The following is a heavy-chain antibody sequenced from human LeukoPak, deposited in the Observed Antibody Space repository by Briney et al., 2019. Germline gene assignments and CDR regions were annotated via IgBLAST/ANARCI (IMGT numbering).Heavy chain of an antibody. CDR1: GFTFSSYA. Sequence: GGSLRLSCAASGFTFSSYAMSWVRQAPGKGLEWVSAISGSGGSTYYADSVKGRFTISRDNSKNTLYLQMNSLRAEDTAVYYCAKASTHRGKVYPDYRGQGNLVTGS. CDR3: AKASTHRGKVYPDY. CDR2: ISGSGGST. V-gene: IGHV3-23*01. J-gene: IGHJ4*01. D-gene: IGHD3-10*01.